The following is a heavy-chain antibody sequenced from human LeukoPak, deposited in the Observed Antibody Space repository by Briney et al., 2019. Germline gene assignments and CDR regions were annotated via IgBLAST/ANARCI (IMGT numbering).Heavy chain of an antibody. CDR3: AKSIAARRYYFDY. CDR2: ISGSGGST. CDR1: GFTFSSYW. D-gene: IGHD6-6*01. J-gene: IGHJ4*02. Sequence: GGSLRLSCAASGFTFSSYWMSWVRQAPGKGLEWVSAISGSGGSTYYADSVKGRFTISRDNSKNTLYLQMNSLRAEDTAVYYCAKSIAARRYYFDYWGQGTLVTVSS. V-gene: IGHV3-23*01.